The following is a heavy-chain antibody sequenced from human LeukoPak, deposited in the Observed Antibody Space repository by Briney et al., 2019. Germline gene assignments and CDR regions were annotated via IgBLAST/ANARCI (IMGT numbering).Heavy chain of an antibody. V-gene: IGHV4-61*02. CDR3: ARGLSSSWYFRFDP. CDR1: GGSISSGSYY. J-gene: IGHJ5*02. D-gene: IGHD6-13*01. CDR2: IYISGST. Sequence: SQTLSLTCTVSGGSISSGSYYWSWIRQPAGKGLEWIGRIYISGSTNYNPSLKSRVIISAGTSKNQFSLKLSSVTAADTAVYYCARGLSSSWYFRFDPWGQGTLVTVSS.